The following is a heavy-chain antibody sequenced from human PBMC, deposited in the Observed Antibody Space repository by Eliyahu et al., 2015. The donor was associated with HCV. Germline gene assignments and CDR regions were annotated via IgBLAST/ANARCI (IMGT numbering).Heavy chain of an antibody. D-gene: IGHD3-22*01. V-gene: IGHV4-39*01. CDR2: IYYSGST. Sequence: WIRQPPGKGLEWIGSIYYSGSTYYSPSLKSRVTISVDTSENQFSLKLSSVTAADTAVYYCARLPLTYSYDSSGYSYPTYYFDYWGQGTLVTLSS. J-gene: IGHJ4*02. CDR3: ARLPLTYSYDSSGYSYPTYYFDY.